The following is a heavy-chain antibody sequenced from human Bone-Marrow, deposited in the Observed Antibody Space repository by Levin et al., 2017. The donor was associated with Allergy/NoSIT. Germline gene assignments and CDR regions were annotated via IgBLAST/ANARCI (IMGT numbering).Heavy chain of an antibody. CDR2: INYSGTT. V-gene: IGHV4-34*01. CDR1: GGSFSGYY. J-gene: IGHJ5*02. Sequence: SETLSLTCAVYGGSFSGYYWNWIRQPPGKGLEWIGEINYSGTTKYNPSLKTRVTISIDTSRNQFSLKLNSVTAADTAVYYCARMDTAVVGWFDPWGQGTLVTVSS. CDR3: ARMDTAVVGWFDP. D-gene: IGHD5-18*01.